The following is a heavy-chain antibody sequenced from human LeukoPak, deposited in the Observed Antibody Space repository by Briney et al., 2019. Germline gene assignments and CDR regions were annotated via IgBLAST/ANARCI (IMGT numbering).Heavy chain of an antibody. J-gene: IGHJ4*02. Sequence: PGGSLRLSCAASGFNFRNYWMHWVRQAPGKGLVWVSGINSDGSSTSYADSVKGRFTISRDNDENTLYLQINSLRAEDTAVYYCATDEAATGRLDYWGQGTLVTDSS. CDR1: GFNFRNYW. CDR3: ATDEAATGRLDY. CDR2: INSDGSST. V-gene: IGHV3-74*01. D-gene: IGHD1-1*01.